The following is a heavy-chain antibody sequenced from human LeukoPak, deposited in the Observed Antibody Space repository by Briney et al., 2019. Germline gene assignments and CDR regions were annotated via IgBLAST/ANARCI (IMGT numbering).Heavy chain of an antibody. Sequence: SETLSLTCTVSGGSISSSSYYWGWIRQPPGKGLEWIGSIYYSGSTYYNPSLKSRVTISVDTSKNQFSLKLSSVTAADTAVYYCANTTVYDILTGYFDYWGQGTLVTVSS. V-gene: IGHV4-39*01. J-gene: IGHJ4*02. CDR2: IYYSGST. CDR3: ANTTVYDILTGYFDY. D-gene: IGHD3-9*01. CDR1: GGSISSSSYY.